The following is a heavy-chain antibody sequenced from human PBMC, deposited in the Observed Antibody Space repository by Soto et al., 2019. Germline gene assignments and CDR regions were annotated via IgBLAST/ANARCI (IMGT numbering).Heavy chain of an antibody. CDR1: GGSISSYY. V-gene: IGHV4-59*08. CDR3: ARQTPQDAFDI. J-gene: IGHJ3*02. Sequence: KPSETLSLTCTVSGGSISSYYWSWIRQPPGKGLEWIGYIFYSGRTNYTPSLKSRVAISVDTSKNQSSLKLSSVTAADTAVYYCARQTPQDAFDIWGQGTMVTVSS. CDR2: IFYSGRT.